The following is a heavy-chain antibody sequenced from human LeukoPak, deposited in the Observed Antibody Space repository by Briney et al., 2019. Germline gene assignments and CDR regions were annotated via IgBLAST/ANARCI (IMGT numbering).Heavy chain of an antibody. CDR3: ATGGSEYRSDWFDS. J-gene: IGHJ5*01. CDR1: GFRFSSYD. V-gene: IGHV3-48*01. CDR2: LTRTSSAT. D-gene: IGHD5-18*01. Sequence: PGGSLRLSCVGSGFRFSSYDMNWARQAPGRGLEWLSYLTRTSSATWYADSVKGRFTIFRDNAKSSLYLQMNSLRVEDTAVYYCATGGSEYRSDWFDSWGQGTLVNVAS.